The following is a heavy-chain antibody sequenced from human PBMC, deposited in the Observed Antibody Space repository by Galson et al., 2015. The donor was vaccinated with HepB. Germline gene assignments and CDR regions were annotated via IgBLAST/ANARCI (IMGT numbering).Heavy chain of an antibody. CDR3: ARVRGQRGTVTSLGYDYYGMDV. D-gene: IGHD4-17*01. J-gene: IGHJ6*02. CDR1: GFTFSSYA. Sequence: SLRLSCAASGFTFSSYAMHWVRQAPGKGLEWVAVISYDGSNKYYADSVKGRLTISRDNSKNTLYLQMSSLSAEDTAVYYCARVRGQRGTVTSLGYDYYGMDVWGQGTTVTVSS. V-gene: IGHV3-30-3*01. CDR2: ISYDGSNK.